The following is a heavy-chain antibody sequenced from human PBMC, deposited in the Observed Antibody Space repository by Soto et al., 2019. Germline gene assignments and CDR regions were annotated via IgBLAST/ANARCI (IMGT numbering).Heavy chain of an antibody. J-gene: IGHJ4*02. CDR2: SYYSGST. CDR3: ARGPALYYYDSHAGYFDY. V-gene: IGHV4-59*01. Sequence: SETLSLTCTVSGGSISSYYWSWIRQPPGKGLEWIGYSYYSGSTNYNPSLKSRVTISVDTSKNQFSLKLSSVTAADTAVYYCARGPALYYYDSHAGYFDYWGQGTLVTVSS. D-gene: IGHD3-22*01. CDR1: GGSISSYY.